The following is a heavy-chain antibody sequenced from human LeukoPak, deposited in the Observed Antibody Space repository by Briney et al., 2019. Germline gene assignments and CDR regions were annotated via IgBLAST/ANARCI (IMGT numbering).Heavy chain of an antibody. Sequence: GGSLSLSCAASGFTFSSYGMHWVRQAPGKGLEWVAVIWYDGSNKYYADSVKGRFTISRDNSRNTLYLQMNSLRAEDTAVYYCAKLAAAGAYYYYYMDVWGKGTTVTVSS. D-gene: IGHD6-13*01. CDR1: GFTFSSYG. CDR3: AKLAAAGAYYYYYMDV. CDR2: IWYDGSNK. J-gene: IGHJ6*03. V-gene: IGHV3-33*06.